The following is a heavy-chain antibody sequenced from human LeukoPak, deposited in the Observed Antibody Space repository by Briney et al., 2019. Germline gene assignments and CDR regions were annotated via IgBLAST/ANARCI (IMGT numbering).Heavy chain of an antibody. CDR3: ARQTPPDLNDY. CDR2: IYYSGST. Sequence: SETLSLTCTVSGGSISGSSYYWGWIRQPPGKGLEWIGSIYYSGSTYYNPSLKSRVTISVDTSKNQFSLKLNSVTAADTAVYYCARQTPPDLNDYWGQGTLVTVSS. D-gene: IGHD1-14*01. J-gene: IGHJ4*02. V-gene: IGHV4-39*01. CDR1: GGSISGSSYY.